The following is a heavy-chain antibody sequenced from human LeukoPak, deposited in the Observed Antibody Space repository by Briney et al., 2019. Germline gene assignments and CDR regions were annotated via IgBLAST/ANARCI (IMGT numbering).Heavy chain of an antibody. Sequence: SETLSLTCTVSGGSISSYYWSWIRQPPGKGLEWIGYIYYSGSTNYNPSLKSRVTISVDTSKNQFSLKLSSVTAAGTAVYYCARHSLAAAGTNWFDPWGQGTLVTVSS. CDR2: IYYSGST. CDR1: GGSISSYY. J-gene: IGHJ5*02. V-gene: IGHV4-59*08. D-gene: IGHD6-13*01. CDR3: ARHSLAAAGTNWFDP.